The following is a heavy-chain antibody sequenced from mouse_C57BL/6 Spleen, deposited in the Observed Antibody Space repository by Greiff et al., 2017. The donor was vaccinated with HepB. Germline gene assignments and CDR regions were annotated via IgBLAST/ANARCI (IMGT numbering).Heavy chain of an antibody. CDR3: ARHSSSGFFDY. CDR1: GFTFSSYG. CDR2: ISSGGSYT. V-gene: IGHV5-6*01. D-gene: IGHD3-2*02. Sequence: EVKVVESGGDLVKPGGSLKLSCAASGFTFSSYGMSWVRQTPDKRLEWVATISSGGSYTYYPDSVKGRFTISRDNAKNTLYLQMSSLKSEDTAMYYCARHSSSGFFDYWGQGTTLTVSS. J-gene: IGHJ2*01.